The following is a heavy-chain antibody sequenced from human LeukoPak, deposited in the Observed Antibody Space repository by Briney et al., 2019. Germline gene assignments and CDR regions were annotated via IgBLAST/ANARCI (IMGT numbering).Heavy chain of an antibody. CDR1: GFTFSSYG. V-gene: IGHV3-33*01. Sequence: QSGGSLRLSCAASGFTFSSYGMHWVRQAPGKGLGWVAVIWYDGSNKYYADSVKGRFTISRDNSKNTLYLQMNSLRAEDTAVYYCARALERPNNDAFDIWGQGTMVTVSS. D-gene: IGHD1-1*01. J-gene: IGHJ3*02. CDR2: IWYDGSNK. CDR3: ARALERPNNDAFDI.